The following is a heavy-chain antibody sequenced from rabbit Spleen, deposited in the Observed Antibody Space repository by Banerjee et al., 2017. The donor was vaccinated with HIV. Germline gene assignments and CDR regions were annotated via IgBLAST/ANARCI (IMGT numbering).Heavy chain of an antibody. Sequence: QSLEESGGGLVQPGGSLKLSCKASGFDFSTYGVSWVRQAPGKGLEWIGYIDGVFGTTYYARWVNGRFTISSHSAQNTLYLQMNSLTAADTATYFCVRGASSSGYYSLWGQGTLVTVS. CDR3: VRGASSSGYYSL. CDR1: GFDFSTYG. J-gene: IGHJ4*01. D-gene: IGHD1-1*01. CDR2: IDGVFGTT. V-gene: IGHV1S7*01.